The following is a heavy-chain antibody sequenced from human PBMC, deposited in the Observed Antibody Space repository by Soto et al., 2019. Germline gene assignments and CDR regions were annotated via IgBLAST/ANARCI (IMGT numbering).Heavy chain of an antibody. J-gene: IGHJ4*02. CDR3: TRYYYGSGSYYNGRAYFDY. CDR2: IRSKAYGGTT. Sequence: PGGSLRLSCTASGFTFGDYAMSWVRQAPGKGLEWVGFIRSKAYGGTTEYAASVKGRFTISRDDSKSIAYLQMNSLKTEDTAVYYCTRYYYGSGSYYNGRAYFDYWGQGTLVTVSS. D-gene: IGHD3-10*01. V-gene: IGHV3-49*04. CDR1: GFTFGDYA.